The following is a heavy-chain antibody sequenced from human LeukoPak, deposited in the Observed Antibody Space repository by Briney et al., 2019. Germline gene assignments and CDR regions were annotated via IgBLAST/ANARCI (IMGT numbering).Heavy chain of an antibody. J-gene: IGHJ4*02. Sequence: PGGSLRLSCTASGFTFGSYDMHWVRQAPGKGLEWVSYITCSGRTIYYANSVKGRFTISRDNAKNSLYLQMSSLRAEDTAVYYCVREGAYCSGASCYFDYWGQGTLVTVSS. V-gene: IGHV3-48*03. CDR3: VREGAYCSGASCYFDY. CDR2: ITCSGRTI. CDR1: GFTFGSYD. D-gene: IGHD2-15*01.